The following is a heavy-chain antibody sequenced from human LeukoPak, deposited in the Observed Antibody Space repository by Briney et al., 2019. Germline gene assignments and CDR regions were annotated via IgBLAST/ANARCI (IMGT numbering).Heavy chain of an antibody. V-gene: IGHV3-7*01. CDR2: INLDGSEK. Sequence: GSLRLSCAASGFTFSNYWMAWVRQAPGKGLEWVANINLDGSEKDYVDSLKGRCTISRDDAKNSLYLQVNTLRAEDTAVYYCARDSEKSSSFAFDIWGQGTVVTVSS. CDR3: ARDSEKSSSFAFDI. J-gene: IGHJ3*02. CDR1: GFTFSNYW. D-gene: IGHD6-13*01.